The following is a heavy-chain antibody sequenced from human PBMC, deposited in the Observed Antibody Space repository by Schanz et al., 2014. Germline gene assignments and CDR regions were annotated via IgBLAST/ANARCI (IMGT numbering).Heavy chain of an antibody. CDR1: GYTFTGYY. J-gene: IGHJ5*02. Sequence: QVQLVQSGADVKKPGASVKVSCKASGYTFTGYYMHWVRQAPGQGLEWMGRINPNTGGTNFAQKFQGRVTMTRDTSITTAYMDLSGLTSDDTAVYYCAREKGHGYSGLSWGQGTLLAVSS. V-gene: IGHV1-2*06. CDR3: AREKGHGYSGLS. CDR2: INPNTGGT. D-gene: IGHD5-12*01.